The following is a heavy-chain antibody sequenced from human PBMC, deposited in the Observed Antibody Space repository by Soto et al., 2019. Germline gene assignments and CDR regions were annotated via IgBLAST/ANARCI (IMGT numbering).Heavy chain of an antibody. CDR1: GGSISSSNW. V-gene: IGHV4-4*02. Sequence: PSETLSLTCAVSGGSISSSNWWSWVRQPPGKGLEWIGEIYHSGSTNYNPSLKSRVTISVDKSKNQFSLKLSSVTAADTAVYYCAREMGMDPSSRTMDYWGQGTLVTVSS. CDR2: IYHSGST. CDR3: AREMGMDPSSRTMDY. J-gene: IGHJ4*02. D-gene: IGHD2-8*01.